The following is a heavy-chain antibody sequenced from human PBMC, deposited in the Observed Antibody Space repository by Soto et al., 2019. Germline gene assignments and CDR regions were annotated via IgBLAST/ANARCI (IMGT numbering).Heavy chain of an antibody. CDR1: RFTFSNYW. CDR3: AREPNSIDY. J-gene: IGHJ4*02. Sequence: PGGSLRLSCAASRFTFSNYWMSWVRQAPGKGLEWVANIKQDGSEKYYLENVKGRITISRDNTKNSLYLQMNSMRAEDTAVYYCAREPNSIDYWGQGTLVTVSS. CDR2: IKQDGSEK. D-gene: IGHD1-7*01. V-gene: IGHV3-7*01.